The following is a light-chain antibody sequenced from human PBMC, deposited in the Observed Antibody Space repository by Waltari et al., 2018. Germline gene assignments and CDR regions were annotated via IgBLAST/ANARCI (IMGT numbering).Light chain of an antibody. CDR1: GSNIRAGTG. CDR3: QSYDTSLSVV. V-gene: IGLV1-40*01. J-gene: IGLJ3*02. Sequence: QSVLTQPPSVSGAPGQRVTLSCPGSGSNIRAGTGFHCYQHHPRAAPKLLLYGSTSRPLGVPARFFGSTSGTSASLAITGLQAEDEADYYCQSYDTSLSVVFGGGTKLTVL. CDR2: GST.